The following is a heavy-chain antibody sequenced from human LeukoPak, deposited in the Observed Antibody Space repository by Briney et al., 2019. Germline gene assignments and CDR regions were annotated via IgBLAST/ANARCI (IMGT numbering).Heavy chain of an antibody. CDR1: GYTFTGYY. V-gene: IGHV1-2*02. D-gene: IGHD6-13*01. CDR2: INPNSGGT. Sequence: ASVKVSCKASGYTFTGYYMHWVRQAPGQGLEWMGWINPNSGGTNYAHMFQGRVTMTRDTSISTAYMELSRLRSDDTAVYYCARGVAAADYWGQGTLVTVSS. J-gene: IGHJ4*02. CDR3: ARGVAAADY.